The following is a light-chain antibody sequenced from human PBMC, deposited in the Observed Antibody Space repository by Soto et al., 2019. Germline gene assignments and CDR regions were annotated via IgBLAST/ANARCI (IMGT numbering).Light chain of an antibody. J-gene: IGLJ1*01. V-gene: IGLV2-23*01. CDR2: EGT. CDR1: SSDVGGYNL. CDR3: SSYTSSSIYV. Sequence: QSALTQPASVSGSPGQSITVSCAGTSSDVGGYNLVSWYQQHPGKAPKLIIYEGTERPSGISPRFSGSKSGNTASLTISGLQAEGEADYYCSSYTSSSIYVFGSGTKVTVL.